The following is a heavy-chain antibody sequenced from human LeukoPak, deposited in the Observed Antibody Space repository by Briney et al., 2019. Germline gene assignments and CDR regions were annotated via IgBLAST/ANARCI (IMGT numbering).Heavy chain of an antibody. CDR2: INHSGST. CDR3: ARGSSRSYGY. Sequence: KTSETLSRTGAVYGGSFSGYYWSWIRQPPGKGLEWIGEINHSGSTNYNPSLKSRVTISVDTSKNQFSLKLSSVTAADTAVYYCARGSSRSYGYWGQGTLVTVSS. J-gene: IGHJ4*02. D-gene: IGHD6-13*01. CDR1: GGSFSGYY. V-gene: IGHV4-34*01.